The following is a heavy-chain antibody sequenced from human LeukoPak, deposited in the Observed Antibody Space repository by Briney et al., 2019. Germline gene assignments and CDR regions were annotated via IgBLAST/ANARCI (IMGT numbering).Heavy chain of an antibody. CDR3: AKDRGSACDY. CDR2: IRYGGSNK. V-gene: IGHV3-30*02. J-gene: IGHJ4*02. D-gene: IGHD1-26*01. Sequence: GGSLRLSCAASGFTFSSYGMHWVRQAPGKGLEWVAFIRYGGSNKYNADSVKGRFTVSRDNSKNTLYLQMNSLRAEDTAVYYCAKDRGSACDYWGQGTLVTVSS. CDR1: GFTFSSYG.